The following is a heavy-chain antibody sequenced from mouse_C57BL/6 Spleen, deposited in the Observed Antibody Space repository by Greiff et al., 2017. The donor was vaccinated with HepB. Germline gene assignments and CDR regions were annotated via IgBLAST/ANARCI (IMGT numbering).Heavy chain of an antibody. CDR3: ARSLVFYAMDY. D-gene: IGHD6-2*01. Sequence: QVQLQQPGAELVMPGASVKLSCKASGYTFTSYWMHWVKQRPGQGLEWIGEIDPSDSYTNYNQKFKGKSTLTVDKSSSTAYMQLSSLTSEDSAVYYCARSLVFYAMDYWGQGTSVTVSS. CDR2: IDPSDSYT. J-gene: IGHJ4*01. V-gene: IGHV1-69*01. CDR1: GYTFTSYW.